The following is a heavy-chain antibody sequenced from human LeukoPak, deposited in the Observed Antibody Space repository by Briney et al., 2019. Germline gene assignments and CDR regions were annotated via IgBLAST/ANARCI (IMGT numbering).Heavy chain of an antibody. CDR1: GFTFSGYS. V-gene: IGHV3-21*01. CDR2: FGTRSTSI. J-gene: IGHJ4*02. CDR3: AREVSEGFDF. Sequence: GGSLRLSCTASGFTFSGYSMNWIRQAPGKGLERVSSFGTRSTSIYHAGSVKGRFAISRDNAKNSLYLQMNSLRAEDTALYYCAREVSEGFDFWGQGTLVTVSP. D-gene: IGHD3-22*01.